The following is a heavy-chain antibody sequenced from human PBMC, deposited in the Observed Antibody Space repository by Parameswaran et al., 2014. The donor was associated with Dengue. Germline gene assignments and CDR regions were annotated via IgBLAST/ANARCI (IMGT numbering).Heavy chain of an antibody. CDR2: ISAYNGNT. Sequence: WVRQAPGQGLEWMGWISAYNGNTNYAQKLQGRVTMTTDTSTSTAYMELRSLRSDDTAVYYCARDLAAVAARFDPWGQGTLVTVSS. J-gene: IGHJ5*02. D-gene: IGHD6-19*01. CDR3: ARDLAAVAARFDP. V-gene: IGHV1-18*01.